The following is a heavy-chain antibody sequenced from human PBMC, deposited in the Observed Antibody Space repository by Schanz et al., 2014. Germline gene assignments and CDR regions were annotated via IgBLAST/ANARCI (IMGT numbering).Heavy chain of an antibody. J-gene: IGHJ4*02. D-gene: IGHD5-12*01. CDR3: ARGRGGNTGYEAADY. V-gene: IGHV7-4-1*02. CDR2: INSNTGNP. Sequence: QVQLVQSASELKTPGASVRVSCKASGYSFSDFPINWVRQAPGQGLEWMGWINSNTGNPTYAPAFTGRFVFSLDTSVSTAYLQIIGLQAEDSAVFYCARGRGGNTGYEAADYWGQGTRVTVSS. CDR1: GYSFSDFP.